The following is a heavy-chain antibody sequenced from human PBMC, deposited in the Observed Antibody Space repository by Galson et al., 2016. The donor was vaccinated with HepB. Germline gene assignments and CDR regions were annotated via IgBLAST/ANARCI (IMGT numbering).Heavy chain of an antibody. CDR2: IYWDDDK. CDR3: AHRDSSGWSDY. J-gene: IGHJ4*02. V-gene: IGHV2-5*02. CDR1: GFSLSTTGVG. D-gene: IGHD6-19*01. Sequence: PALVKPPQTLTLTCTFSGFSLSTTGVGVGWIRQPPGKALEWLALIYWDDDKRYSPSLKSRLTITKDTSKSQVFLTMTNMDPVDTATYYCAHRDSSGWSDYWGQGILVTVSS.